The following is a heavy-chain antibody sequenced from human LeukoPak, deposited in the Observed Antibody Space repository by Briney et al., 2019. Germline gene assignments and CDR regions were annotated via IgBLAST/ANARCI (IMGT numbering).Heavy chain of an antibody. CDR1: GYTFTGYY. D-gene: IGHD4-17*01. V-gene: IGHV1-2*02. J-gene: IGHJ6*02. Sequence: GASVKVSCKASGYTFTGYYMHWVRQAPGQGLEWMGWINPNSGGTNYAQKFEGRVTMTRDTSISTAYMELSRLRSDDTAVYYCARDYVTTNGMDVWGQGTTVTVSS. CDR2: INPNSGGT. CDR3: ARDYVTTNGMDV.